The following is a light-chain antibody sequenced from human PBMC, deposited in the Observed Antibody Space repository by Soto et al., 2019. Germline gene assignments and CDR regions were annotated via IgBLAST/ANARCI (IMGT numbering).Light chain of an antibody. J-gene: IGKJ1*01. CDR3: QQYNTYSPTWT. V-gene: IGKV1-5*01. CDR2: DAS. Sequence: TQSPSTLSASLGDRVTITCRASQSISNWLAWYQQKPGKAPKLLIYDASSLEGGVPSRFSGSGSGTEFTLTINSLQRDDFATYYCQQYNTYSPTWTFGQGTKVDIK. CDR1: QSISNW.